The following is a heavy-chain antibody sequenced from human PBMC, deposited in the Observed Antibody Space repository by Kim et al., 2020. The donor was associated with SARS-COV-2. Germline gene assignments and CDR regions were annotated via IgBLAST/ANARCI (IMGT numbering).Heavy chain of an antibody. CDR3: ARWGLGGYSGYRHPDY. Sequence: SLKSRVTISVDTSKNQFSLKLSSVTAADTAVYYCARWGLGGYSGYRHPDYWGQGTLVTVSS. J-gene: IGHJ4*02. D-gene: IGHD5-12*01. V-gene: IGHV4-34*01.